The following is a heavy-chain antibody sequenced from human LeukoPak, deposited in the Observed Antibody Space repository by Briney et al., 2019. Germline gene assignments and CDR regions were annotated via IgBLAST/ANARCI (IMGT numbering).Heavy chain of an antibody. CDR2: INHSGST. CDR1: GGSFSGYY. J-gene: IGHJ4*02. D-gene: IGHD6-19*01. Sequence: PSETLSLTCAVYGGSFSGYYWSWIRQPPGKGLEWIGEINHSGSTNYNPSLKSRVTISVDTSKNQFSLKLSSVTAADTAVYYCARTSMTSRGCAGYWGQGTLVTVSS. CDR3: ARTSMTSRGCAGY. V-gene: IGHV4-34*01.